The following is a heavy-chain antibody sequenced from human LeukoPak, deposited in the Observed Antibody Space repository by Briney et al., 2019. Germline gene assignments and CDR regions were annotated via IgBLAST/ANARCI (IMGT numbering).Heavy chain of an antibody. CDR1: GGSISSYY. CDR2: IYYSGST. V-gene: IGHV4-39*07. Sequence: SETLSLTCTVSGGSISSYYWGWIRQPPGKGLEWIGSIYYSGSTYYNPSLKSRVTISVDTSKNQFSLKLSSVTAADTAVYYCAREASSGYYEDYWGQGTLVTVSS. J-gene: IGHJ4*02. D-gene: IGHD3-22*01. CDR3: AREASSGYYEDY.